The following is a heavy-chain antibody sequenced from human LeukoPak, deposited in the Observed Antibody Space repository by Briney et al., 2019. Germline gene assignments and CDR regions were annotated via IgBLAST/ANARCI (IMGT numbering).Heavy chain of an antibody. CDR1: GGSISSGGYS. CDR3: ARVRGVVPAHADY. Sequence: SETLSLTCAVSGGSISSGGYSWSWIWQPPGKGLEWIGYIYHSGSTYYNPSLKSRVTISVDRSKNQFSLKLSSVTAADTAVYYCARVRGVVPAHADYWGQGTLVTVSS. J-gene: IGHJ4*02. V-gene: IGHV4-30-2*01. D-gene: IGHD3-3*01. CDR2: IYHSGST.